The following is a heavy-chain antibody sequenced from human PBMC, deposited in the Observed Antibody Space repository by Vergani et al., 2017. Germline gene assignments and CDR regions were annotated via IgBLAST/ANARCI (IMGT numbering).Heavy chain of an antibody. CDR1: GFTFSSYD. D-gene: IGHD5-18*01. CDR2: IGTAGDT. J-gene: IGHJ6*02. V-gene: IGHV3-13*04. Sequence: EVQLVESGGGLVQPGGSLRLSCAASGFTFSSYDMHWVRHATGKGLEWVSAIGTAGDTYYPGSVKGRFTISRENAKNSLYLQMNSLRAGDTAVYYCARGERQRGNSYGYGVGGYYDGMDVWGQGTTVTVSS. CDR3: ARGERQRGNSYGYGVGGYYDGMDV.